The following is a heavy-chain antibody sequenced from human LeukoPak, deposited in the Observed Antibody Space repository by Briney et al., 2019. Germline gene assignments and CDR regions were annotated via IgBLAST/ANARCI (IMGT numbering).Heavy chain of an antibody. CDR2: IYYSGST. CDR1: GGSISSNY. Sequence: SETLSLTCTVSGGSISSNYWNWTRLPPGRGLEWIGYIYYSGSTHYNPSLKSRVTISLDTSKSQFSLKLTSVTAADTAVYYCAKARDSNIWYPFDYWGQGTLVTVSS. D-gene: IGHD6-13*01. V-gene: IGHV4-59*01. CDR3: AKARDSNIWYPFDY. J-gene: IGHJ4*02.